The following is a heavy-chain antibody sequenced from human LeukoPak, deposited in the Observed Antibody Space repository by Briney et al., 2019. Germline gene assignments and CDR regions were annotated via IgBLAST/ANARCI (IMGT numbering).Heavy chain of an antibody. V-gene: IGHV4-30-4*01. CDR3: ARYYDSSQGIDY. CDR2: IYYSGST. D-gene: IGHD3-22*01. CDR1: GGSISSGDYY. J-gene: IGHJ4*02. Sequence: SETLSLTCTVSGGSISSGDYYWSWIRQPPGKGLEWIGYIYYSGSTYDNPSLKSRVTISVDTSKNQFSLKLSSVTAADTAVYYCARYYDSSQGIDYWGQGTLVTVSS.